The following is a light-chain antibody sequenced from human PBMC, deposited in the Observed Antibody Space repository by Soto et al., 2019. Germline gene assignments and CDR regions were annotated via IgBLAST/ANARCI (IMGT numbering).Light chain of an antibody. CDR3: AAWDDSLNGPV. J-gene: IGLJ2*01. V-gene: IGLV1-44*01. Sequence: QSVLTQPPSASGTPGQRVTISCSGATPNMGSNTVTWYQLLPGAAPKLLIYSHNQRPSGVPDRFSGSKSGTSASLAVSGLQSEDEADYYCAAWDDSLNGPVFGGGTKLTVL. CDR2: SHN. CDR1: TPNMGSNT.